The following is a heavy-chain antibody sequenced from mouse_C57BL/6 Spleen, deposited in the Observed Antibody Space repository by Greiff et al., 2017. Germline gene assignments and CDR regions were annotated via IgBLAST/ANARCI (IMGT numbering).Heavy chain of an antibody. CDR2: IDPSDSET. J-gene: IGHJ2*01. D-gene: IGHD2-5*01. Sequence: QVQLQQPGAELVRPGSSVKLSCKASGYTFTSYWMHWVKQRPIQGLEWIGNIDPSDSETHYNQKFKDKATLTVDKSSSTAYMQLSSLTSEDSAVYYCARGHYSNWDYWGQGPTLTVSS. CDR3: ARGHYSNWDY. V-gene: IGHV1-52*01. CDR1: GYTFTSYW.